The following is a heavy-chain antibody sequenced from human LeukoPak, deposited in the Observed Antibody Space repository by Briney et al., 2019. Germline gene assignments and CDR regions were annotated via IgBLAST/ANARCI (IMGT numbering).Heavy chain of an antibody. V-gene: IGHV1-18*04. CDR1: GYTFTGYC. Sequence: ASVKVSCKASGYTFTGYCMHWVRQAPGQGLEWMGWISAYNGNTNYAQKLQGRVTMTTDTSTSTAYMELRSLRSDDTAVYYCARRVAPNWFDPWGQGTLVTVSS. CDR3: ARRVAPNWFDP. CDR2: ISAYNGNT. D-gene: IGHD2-15*01. J-gene: IGHJ5*02.